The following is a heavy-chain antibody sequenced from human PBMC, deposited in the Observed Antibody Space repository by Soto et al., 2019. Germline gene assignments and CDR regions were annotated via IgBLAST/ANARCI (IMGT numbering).Heavy chain of an antibody. Sequence: GGSLRLSCAALGFTVSGKRYVAWVRQAPGKGLEWISALYDVDGTFYADSVKGRLTTSSDSSKTTVYLQMNGLRPDDTAVYYCASGHEREHAYDVWGRGTTVTVSS. J-gene: IGHJ3*01. CDR1: GFTVSGKRY. CDR2: LYDVDGT. CDR3: ASGHEREHAYDV. V-gene: IGHV3-53*01. D-gene: IGHD1-1*01.